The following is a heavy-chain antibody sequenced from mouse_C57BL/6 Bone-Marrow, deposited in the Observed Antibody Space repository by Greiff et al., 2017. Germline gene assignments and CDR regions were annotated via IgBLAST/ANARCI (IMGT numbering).Heavy chain of an antibody. V-gene: IGHV1-81*01. CDR3: ARSQLGPLFAY. CDR2: IYPRSGNT. Sequence: VQLVESGAELARPGASVKLSCKASGYTFTSYGISWVKQRTGQGLEWIGEIYPRSGNTYYNEKFKGKATLTADKSSSTAYMELRSLTSEDSAVYFCARSQLGPLFAYWGQGTLVTVSA. CDR1: GYTFTSYG. J-gene: IGHJ3*01. D-gene: IGHD4-1*02.